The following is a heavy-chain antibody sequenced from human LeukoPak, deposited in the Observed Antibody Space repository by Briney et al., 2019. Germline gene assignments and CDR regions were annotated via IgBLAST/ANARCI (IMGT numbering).Heavy chain of an antibody. CDR3: ARDRGGIGYYMDV. CDR1: GGTFSSYA. CDR2: IIPILGTA. V-gene: IGHV1-69*13. J-gene: IGHJ6*03. D-gene: IGHD3-16*02. Sequence: ASVKVSCKASGGTFSSYAISWVRQAPGQGHEWMGGIIPILGTANYAQKFQGRVTITADESTSTAYMELSSLRAEDTALYYCARDRGGIGYYMDVWGKGTTVTVSS.